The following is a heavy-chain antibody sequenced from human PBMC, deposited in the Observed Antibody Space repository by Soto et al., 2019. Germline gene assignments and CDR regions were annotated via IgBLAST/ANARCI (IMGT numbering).Heavy chain of an antibody. CDR3: ARAVAGTDYYYYYGMDV. CDR1: GYSISSSNW. D-gene: IGHD6-19*01. CDR2: IYYSGST. Sequence: KPSETLSLTCAVSGYSISSSNWWGWIRQPPGKGLEWIGYIYYSGSTYYNPSLKSRVTMSVDTSKNQFSLKLSSVTAVDTAVYYCARAVAGTDYYYYYGMDVWGQGTTVTVSS. J-gene: IGHJ6*02. V-gene: IGHV4-28*03.